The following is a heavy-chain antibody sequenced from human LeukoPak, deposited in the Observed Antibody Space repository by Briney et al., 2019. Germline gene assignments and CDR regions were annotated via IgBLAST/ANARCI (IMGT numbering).Heavy chain of an antibody. CDR3: ARGKPVTGTPDYYSYGMDV. Sequence: PGGSLRLSCAGSGFTFRSTYMSWVRQAPGKGLEWVSLMYSFGNTYYADSVKGRFTISRDNSKNTLYLQMNSLRAEDTALYYCARGKPVTGTPDYYSYGMDVWGQGTMVTVSS. CDR1: GFTFRSTY. V-gene: IGHV3-53*01. D-gene: IGHD1-1*01. CDR2: MYSFGNT. J-gene: IGHJ6*02.